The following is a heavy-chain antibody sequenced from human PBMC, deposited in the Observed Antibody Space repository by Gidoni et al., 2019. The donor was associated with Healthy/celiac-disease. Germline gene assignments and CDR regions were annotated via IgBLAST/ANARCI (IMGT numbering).Heavy chain of an antibody. CDR2: IKSKTDGGTT. CDR1: GFTFSNAW. J-gene: IGHJ4*02. D-gene: IGHD3-9*01. V-gene: IGHV3-15*07. CDR3: TTDRYDILTGYYF. Sequence: ASGFTFSNAWMNWVRQAPGKGLEWVGRIKSKTDGGTTDYAAPVKGRFTISRDDSKNTLYLQMNSLKTEDTAVYYCTTDRYDILTGYYFWGQGTLVTVSS.